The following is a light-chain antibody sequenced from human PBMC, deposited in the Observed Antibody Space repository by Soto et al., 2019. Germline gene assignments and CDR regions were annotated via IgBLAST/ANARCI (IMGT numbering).Light chain of an antibody. CDR3: QQYCSSPWIT. Sequence: EIVLTQSPGTLSLSPGERATLSCRASQSVSSSYLAWYQQKPGQAPRLLLYGASSRATGIPDRFSGSGSGTDFTLTTSRLEHEDFAVYYCQQYCSSPWITFGQGTRLEIK. CDR1: QSVSSSY. J-gene: IGKJ5*01. CDR2: GAS. V-gene: IGKV3-20*01.